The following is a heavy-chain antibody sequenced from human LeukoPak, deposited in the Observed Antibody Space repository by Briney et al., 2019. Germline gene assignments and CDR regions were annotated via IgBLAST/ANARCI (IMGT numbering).Heavy chain of an antibody. J-gene: IGHJ4*02. V-gene: IGHV3-21*01. D-gene: IGHD2-15*01. CDR1: GFTFSSYS. CDR2: ISSSSSYI. Sequence: GGSLRLSCAASGFTFSSYSMNWVRQAPGKGLEWVSSISSSSSYIYYADSVKGRFTTSRDNAKNSLYLQMNSLRAEDTAVYYCARDRGYCSGGSCYENDYWGQGTLVTVSS. CDR3: ARDRGYCSGGSCYENDY.